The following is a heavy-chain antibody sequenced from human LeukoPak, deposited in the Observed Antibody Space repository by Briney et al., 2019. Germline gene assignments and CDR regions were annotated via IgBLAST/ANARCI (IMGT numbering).Heavy chain of an antibody. V-gene: IGHV1-2*02. CDR1: GYTFTDYY. J-gene: IGHJ4*02. D-gene: IGHD3-16*01. CDR3: ATQRGSYLWGTDFDY. CDR2: INPHSGGT. Sequence: GASVKVSCKPSGYTFTDYYIRWVRQAPGQGLEWMGWINPHSGGTNYAQMFQGRVTMTRDTSISTAYMELSRLRSDDTAVYYCATQRGSYLWGTDFDYWGQGTLVTVSS.